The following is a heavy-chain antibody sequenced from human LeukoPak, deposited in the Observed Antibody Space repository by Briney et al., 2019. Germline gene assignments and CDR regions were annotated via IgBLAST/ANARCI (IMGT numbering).Heavy chain of an antibody. D-gene: IGHD6-19*01. V-gene: IGHV1-2*02. CDR3: ARDMSSGWYEAVDY. CDR1: GYTFTGYY. Sequence: ASVKVSCKASGYTFTGYYMHWVRQAPGQGLEWMGWINPNSGGTNYAQKFQGRVTMTRDTSISTDYMELSRLRSDDTAVYYCARDMSSGWYEAVDYWGQGTLVTVSS. CDR2: INPNSGGT. J-gene: IGHJ4*02.